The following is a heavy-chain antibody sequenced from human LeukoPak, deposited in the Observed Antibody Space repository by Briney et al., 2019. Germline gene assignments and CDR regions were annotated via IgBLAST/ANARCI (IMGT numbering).Heavy chain of an antibody. CDR1: GFTFDDYA. CDR2: ISWNSGSI. J-gene: IGHJ4*02. V-gene: IGHV3-9*01. CDR3: AKDMGDDQQLTGFDY. Sequence: PGGSLRLSCAASGFTFDDYAMHWVRQAPGKGLEWVSGISWNSGSIGYADSVKGRFTISRDNAKNSLYLQMNSLRAEDTALYYCAKDMGDDQQLTGFDYWGQGTLVTVSS. D-gene: IGHD3-9*01.